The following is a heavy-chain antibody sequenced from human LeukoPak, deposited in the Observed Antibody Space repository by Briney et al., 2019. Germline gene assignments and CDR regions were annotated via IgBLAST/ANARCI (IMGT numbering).Heavy chain of an antibody. CDR2: MNPNSGNT. V-gene: IGHV1-8*01. J-gene: IGHJ6*03. Sequence: ASVKVSCKASGYTFTSYDINWVRQATGQGLEWMGWMNPNSGNTGYAQKFQGRGTMTRNTSISTAYMELSSLRSEDTAVYYCARSSWYYYYMDVWGKGTTVTISS. CDR1: GYTFTSYD. CDR3: ARSSWYYYYMDV.